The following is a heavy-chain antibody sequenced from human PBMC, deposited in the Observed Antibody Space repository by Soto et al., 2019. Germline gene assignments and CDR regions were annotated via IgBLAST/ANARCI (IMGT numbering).Heavy chain of an antibody. Sequence: QVQLQQWGAGLLKPSETLSLTCAVYGGSFSGYYWSWIRQPPGKGLEWIGEINHSGSTNYNPSLKSRVTISVDTSKNQFSLKLSSVTAADTAVYYCARVGARGEDLLPGPQDYWGQGTLVTVSS. CDR3: ARVGARGEDLLPGPQDY. D-gene: IGHD1-26*01. CDR2: INHSGST. V-gene: IGHV4-34*01. CDR1: GGSFSGYY. J-gene: IGHJ4*02.